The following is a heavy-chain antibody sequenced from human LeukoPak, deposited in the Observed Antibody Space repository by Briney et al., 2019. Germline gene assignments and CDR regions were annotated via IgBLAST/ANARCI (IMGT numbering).Heavy chain of an antibody. CDR1: GFTFSSYT. J-gene: IGHJ4*02. CDR2: FTSDTGDT. CDR3: ARSITGDY. V-gene: IGHV3-23*01. Sequence: GASLRLSCAASGFTFSSYTMTWVRQAPGKGLEWVSAFTSDTGDTYCAESVRGRSTISRDNSKNTLYLQMNSLRAEDTAVYYCARSITGDYWGQGALVTVSS. D-gene: IGHD1-14*01.